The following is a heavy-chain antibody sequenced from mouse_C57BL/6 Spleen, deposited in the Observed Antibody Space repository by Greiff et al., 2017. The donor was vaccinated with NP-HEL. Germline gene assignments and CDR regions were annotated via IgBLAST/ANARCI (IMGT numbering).Heavy chain of an antibody. J-gene: IGHJ1*03. D-gene: IGHD2-5*01. CDR3: ARSGTRHYSNWYFDV. V-gene: IGHV1-64*01. CDR1: GYTFTSYW. Sequence: QVQLQQPGAELVKPGASVKLSCKASGYTFTSYWMHWVKQRPGQGLEWIGMIHPNSGSTNYNEKFKSKATLTVDKSSSTAYMQLSSLTSEDSAVYYCARSGTRHYSNWYFDVWGTGTTVTVSS. CDR2: IHPNSGST.